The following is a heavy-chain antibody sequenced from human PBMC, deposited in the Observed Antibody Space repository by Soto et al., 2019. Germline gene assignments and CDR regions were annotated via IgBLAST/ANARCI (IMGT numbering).Heavy chain of an antibody. CDR3: ATNLRFLEWLDYCGMDV. Sequence: PSETLSLTCAVYGGSFSGYYWSWIRQPPGKGLEWIGEINHSGSTNYNPSLKSRVTISVDTSKNQFSLKLSSVTAADTAVYYCATNLRFLEWLDYCGMDVWGQGTTVTVSS. D-gene: IGHD3-3*01. CDR2: INHSGST. J-gene: IGHJ6*02. CDR1: GGSFSGYY. V-gene: IGHV4-34*01.